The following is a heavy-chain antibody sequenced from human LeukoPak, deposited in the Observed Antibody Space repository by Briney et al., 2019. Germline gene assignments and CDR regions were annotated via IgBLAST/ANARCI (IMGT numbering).Heavy chain of an antibody. CDR3: AKRLSNWDFDY. D-gene: IGHD6-13*01. V-gene: IGHV3-30*18. J-gene: IGHJ4*02. CDR2: ISYEGRNQ. Sequence: GGSLRLSCAASGFTFSNYWVHWVRQAPGKGLEWVAAISYEGRNQYYADSVKGRFTISRDSSKNTLYLQMNTLRAEDTAVYYCAKRLSNWDFDYWGQGTLVTVSS. CDR1: GFTFSNYW.